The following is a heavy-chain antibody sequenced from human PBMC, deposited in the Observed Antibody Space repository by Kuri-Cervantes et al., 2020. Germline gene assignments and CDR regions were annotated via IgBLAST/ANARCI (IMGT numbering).Heavy chain of an antibody. V-gene: IGHV3-21*01. Sequence: GGSLRLSCAASGFTFSSYSMNWVRQAPGKGLEWVSSISSSSSYIYYADSVKGRFTISRDNSKNTLYLRMNSLRAEDTAVYYCARESRAARPMVYYFDYWGQGTLVTVSS. J-gene: IGHJ4*02. D-gene: IGHD6-6*01. CDR2: ISSSSSYI. CDR1: GFTFSSYS. CDR3: ARESRAARPMVYYFDY.